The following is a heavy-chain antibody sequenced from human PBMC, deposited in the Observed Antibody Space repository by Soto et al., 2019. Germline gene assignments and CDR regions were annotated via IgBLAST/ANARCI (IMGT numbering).Heavy chain of an antibody. D-gene: IGHD4-17*01. Sequence: SETLSLTCTVSGGSISSSDYYWGWIRQPPERGLEWIGTMYYSGSTYYNPSLKSRLSISVDTSKNQFSLKLTSVTAADTAVYYCARRRDPGGDFFEHWGQGALVTVSS. V-gene: IGHV4-39*01. CDR1: GGSISSSDYY. J-gene: IGHJ4*02. CDR3: ARRRDPGGDFFEH. CDR2: MYYSGST.